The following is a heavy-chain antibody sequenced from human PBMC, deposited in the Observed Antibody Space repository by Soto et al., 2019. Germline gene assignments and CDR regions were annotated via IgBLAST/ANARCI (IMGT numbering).Heavy chain of an antibody. Sequence: QVQLVQSGAEVKKPGSSVKVSCKASGGTFSSYAISWVRQAPGQGLEWMGGIIPIFGTANYAQKFQGRVTITADESTSTDYMELSSLRSEDTAVYYCARAGVRLLYGNYGMDVWGQGTTVTVSS. V-gene: IGHV1-69*01. CDR2: IIPIFGTA. D-gene: IGHD2-2*02. J-gene: IGHJ6*02. CDR3: ARAGVRLLYGNYGMDV. CDR1: GGTFSSYA.